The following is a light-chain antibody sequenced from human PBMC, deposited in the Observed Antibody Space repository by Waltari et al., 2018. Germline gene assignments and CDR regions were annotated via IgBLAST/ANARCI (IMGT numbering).Light chain of an antibody. CDR2: ADT. J-gene: IGLJ1*01. CDR1: SSNIGSGYD. Sequence: QSVLTQPPSVSGAPGQRVTISCTVSSSNIGSGYDVHWYQQLPGTAPKLIIYADTKRPSGVPDRFSGSKSGASASLAITGLQAEDEADYYCQSHDSDLTVFFGTGTRVTVL. V-gene: IGLV1-40*01. CDR3: QSHDSDLTVF.